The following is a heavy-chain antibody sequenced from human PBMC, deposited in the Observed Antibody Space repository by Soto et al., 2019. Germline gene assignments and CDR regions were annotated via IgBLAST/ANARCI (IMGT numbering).Heavy chain of an antibody. D-gene: IGHD6-6*01. CDR1: GYIFGNDW. J-gene: IGHJ4*02. Sequence: GESLKISCKGSGYIFGNDWIAWGLQMPGKGLEWMGIIFPGDSDTRYSPSFQGQVTISADKSINTTYLQWSSLKASDTAVYYCARRVAAHPYFDFWGQGALVTVSS. CDR2: IFPGDSDT. CDR3: ARRVAAHPYFDF. V-gene: IGHV5-51*01.